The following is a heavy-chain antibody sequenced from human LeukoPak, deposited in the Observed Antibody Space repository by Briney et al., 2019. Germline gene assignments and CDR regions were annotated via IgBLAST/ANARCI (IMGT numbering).Heavy chain of an antibody. D-gene: IGHD2-2*02. V-gene: IGHV1-46*03. CDR2: INPSGGST. Sequence: GASVKVSCKASGYTHTSYDINWVRQAPGPGPEWMGIINPSGGSTSYAQKFQGRVTMTRDTSTTTVYMELSSLRSEDTAVYYCARSEGYCSSTSCYIGYWGQGTLVTVSS. CDR1: GYTHTSYD. CDR3: ARSEGYCSSTSCYIGY. J-gene: IGHJ4*02.